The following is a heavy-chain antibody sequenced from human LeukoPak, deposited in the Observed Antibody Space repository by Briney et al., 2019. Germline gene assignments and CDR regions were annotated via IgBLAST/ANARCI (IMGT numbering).Heavy chain of an antibody. Sequence: GGSLRLSCAASGFTFSSYAMSWVRQAPGKGLEWVSAISGSGGSTYYADSVKGRFTISRDNSKNTLYLQMNSLRAGDTAVYYCAKDSCSSTSCYGGTDYWGQGTLVTVSS. J-gene: IGHJ4*02. CDR3: AKDSCSSTSCYGGTDY. V-gene: IGHV3-23*01. CDR1: GFTFSSYA. D-gene: IGHD2-2*01. CDR2: ISGSGGST.